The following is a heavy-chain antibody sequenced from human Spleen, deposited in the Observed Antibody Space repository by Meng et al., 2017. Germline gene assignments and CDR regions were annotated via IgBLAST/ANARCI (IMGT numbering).Heavy chain of an antibody. CDR1: GGSISSYY. Sequence: SETLSLTCTVSGGSISSYYRSWIRQPAGKGLEWIGRIYTSGSTNYNPSLKSRVTMSVDTSKNQFSLKLSSVTAADTAVYYCASAQSSLRYFDREFDYWGQGTLVTVSS. D-gene: IGHD3-9*01. CDR3: ASAQSSLRYFDREFDY. V-gene: IGHV4-4*07. J-gene: IGHJ4*02. CDR2: IYTSGST.